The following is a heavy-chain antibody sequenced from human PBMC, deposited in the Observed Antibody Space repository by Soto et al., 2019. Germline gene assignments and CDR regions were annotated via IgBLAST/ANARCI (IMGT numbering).Heavy chain of an antibody. CDR3: ARHDSYSTSAPLDY. CDR1: GFTFSRYW. D-gene: IGHD3-10*01. V-gene: IGHV3-7*01. Sequence: GGSLRLSCAASGFTFSRYWMSWVRQAPGKGLEWVANIKQDGSEKKYVESVKGRFTISRDNAKNSLDLQMDSLRADDAAVYHCARHDSYSTSAPLDYWGQGTVVTVSS. J-gene: IGHJ4*02. CDR2: IKQDGSEK.